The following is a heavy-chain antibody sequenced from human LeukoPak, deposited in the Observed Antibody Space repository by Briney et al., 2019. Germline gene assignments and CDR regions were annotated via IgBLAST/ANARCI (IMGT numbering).Heavy chain of an antibody. CDR2: IYYSGST. J-gene: IGHJ4*02. Sequence: PSETLSLTCTVSGGSISSSSYYWGWIRQPPGKGLEWIGSIYYSGSTYYNPSLKSRVTISVDTSKNQFSLKLSSVTAADTAVYYCARDKLGRYNWNDAYFDYWGQGTLVTVSS. CDR3: ARDKLGRYNWNDAYFDY. D-gene: IGHD1-1*01. V-gene: IGHV4-39*02. CDR1: GGSISSSSYY.